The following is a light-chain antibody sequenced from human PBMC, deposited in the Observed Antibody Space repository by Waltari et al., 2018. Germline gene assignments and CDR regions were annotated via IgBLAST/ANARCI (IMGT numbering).Light chain of an antibody. Sequence: DIVLTQSPATLSLSPGERATISCRASQSIHNYLAWYQQKPGQAPRLLIYDTSNRATGISARFSGSWFGTDFTLTISSLEPEDFAVYYCQQRRNWPLTFGGGTKVEIK. V-gene: IGKV3-11*01. J-gene: IGKJ4*01. CDR2: DTS. CDR3: QQRRNWPLT. CDR1: QSIHNY.